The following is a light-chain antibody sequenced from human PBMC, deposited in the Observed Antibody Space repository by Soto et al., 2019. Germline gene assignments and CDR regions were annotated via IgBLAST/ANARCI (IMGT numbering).Light chain of an antibody. V-gene: IGKV1-5*01. CDR3: QQYNSYSQT. J-gene: IGKJ1*01. Sequence: DIQMTQSTSTLSASVGDRVTITCRATQTISTYLAWYQQKPGKAPKLLIYDASSLESGVPSRFSGSGSGTEFTLTISSLQPDDFATYYCQQYNSYSQTFGQGTKVDIK. CDR2: DAS. CDR1: QTISTY.